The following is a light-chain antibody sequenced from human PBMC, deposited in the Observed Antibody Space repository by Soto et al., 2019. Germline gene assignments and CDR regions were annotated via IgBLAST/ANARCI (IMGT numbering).Light chain of an antibody. CDR2: DAS. J-gene: IGKJ5*01. Sequence: DIQMTQSPSSLSASVGDGVTITCRASQGISNYLAWSQQKPGKAPKSLIYDASSLRSGVPSKFSGSGFGTEFTLTISSLQPEDFATYYCQQYSTYPITFGQGTRLEIK. CDR1: QGISNY. CDR3: QQYSTYPIT. V-gene: IGKV1-16*02.